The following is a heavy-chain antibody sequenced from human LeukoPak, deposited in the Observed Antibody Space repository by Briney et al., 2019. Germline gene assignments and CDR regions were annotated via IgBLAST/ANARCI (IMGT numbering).Heavy chain of an antibody. CDR2: VYYSGST. Sequence: SETLSLTCTVSGCSISSYYWSWIRQPPRKRLEWIGCVYYSGSTNYNTSLKSRVTISVDTSEKQFSLNLISVTAADTALYYCARSELRWFGGVNSGFDYWGQGTLVTVSS. CDR3: ARSELRWFGGVNSGFDY. CDR1: GCSISSYY. J-gene: IGHJ4*02. D-gene: IGHD3-10*01. V-gene: IGHV4-59*01.